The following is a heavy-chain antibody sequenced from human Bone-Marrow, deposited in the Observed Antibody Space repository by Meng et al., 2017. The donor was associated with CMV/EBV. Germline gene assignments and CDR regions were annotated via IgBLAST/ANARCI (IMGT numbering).Heavy chain of an antibody. CDR2: ISAYNGNT. J-gene: IGHJ4*02. D-gene: IGHD3-22*01. Sequence: TFTSYGISWVRQAPGQGLEWMGWISAYNGNTNDAQKLQGRVPMTTDTSTSTADMELRSLRSDDTAVYYCALYYYDSSGPLAGGGIFDYWGQGTLVTVSS. CDR3: ALYYYDSSGPLAGGGIFDY. CDR1: TFTSYG. V-gene: IGHV1-18*01.